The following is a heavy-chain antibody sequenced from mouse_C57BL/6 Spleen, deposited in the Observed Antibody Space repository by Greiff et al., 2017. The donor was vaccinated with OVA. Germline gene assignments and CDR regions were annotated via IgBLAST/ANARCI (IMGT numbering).Heavy chain of an antibody. Sequence: EVKLVESGGGLVKPGGSLKLSCAASGFTFSDYGMHWVRQAPEKGLEWVAYISSGSSTIYYADTVKGRFTISRDNAKNTLFLQMTSLRSEDTAMYYCAASTMVTSYYAMDYWGQGTSVTVSS. CDR2: ISSGSSTI. J-gene: IGHJ4*01. D-gene: IGHD2-2*01. CDR1: GFTFSDYG. CDR3: AASTMVTSYYAMDY. V-gene: IGHV5-17*01.